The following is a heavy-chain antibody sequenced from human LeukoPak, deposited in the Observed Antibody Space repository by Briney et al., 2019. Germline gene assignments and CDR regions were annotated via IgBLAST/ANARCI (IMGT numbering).Heavy chain of an antibody. V-gene: IGHV3-23*01. CDR1: GFTFSSYA. J-gene: IGHJ2*01. D-gene: IGHD6-25*01. Sequence: GGSLRLSCAASGFTFSSYAMSWVRQAPGKGLEWVSAISGSGSNTYYADSVKGRFTISRDNSKNTLYLQMNSLRAEDTAVYYCAKEHERYWYFDLWGRGTLVTVSS. CDR3: AKEHERYWYFDL. CDR2: ISGSGSNT.